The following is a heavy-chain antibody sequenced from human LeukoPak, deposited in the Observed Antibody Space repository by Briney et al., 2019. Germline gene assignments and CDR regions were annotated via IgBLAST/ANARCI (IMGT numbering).Heavy chain of an antibody. D-gene: IGHD5-12*01. Sequence: PSETLSLTCAVYGGSFSGYYWSWIRQPPGKGLEWIGEINHSGSTNYKPSLKSRVTISVDTSKNQFSLRLSSVTAADTAVYYCASRTSGYDLGYYFDYWGQGTLVTVSS. CDR2: INHSGST. CDR1: GGSFSGYY. J-gene: IGHJ4*02. V-gene: IGHV4-34*01. CDR3: ASRTSGYDLGYYFDY.